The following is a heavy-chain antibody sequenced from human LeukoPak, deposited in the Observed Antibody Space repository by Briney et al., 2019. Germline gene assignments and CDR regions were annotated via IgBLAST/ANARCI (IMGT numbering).Heavy chain of an antibody. J-gene: IGHJ4*02. CDR3: ARDRRGYCSGGSCYLFDY. Sequence: SVKVSCKVSGGTFSSYAISWVRQAPGQGLEWMGGIIPIFGTANYAQKFQARVTITADESTSTAYMELSSLRSEDTAVYYCARDRRGYCSGGSCYLFDYWGQGTLVTVSS. CDR2: IIPIFGTA. CDR1: GGTFSSYA. D-gene: IGHD2-15*01. V-gene: IGHV1-69*13.